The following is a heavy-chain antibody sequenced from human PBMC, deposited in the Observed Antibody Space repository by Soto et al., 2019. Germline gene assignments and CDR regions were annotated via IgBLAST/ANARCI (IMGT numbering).Heavy chain of an antibody. J-gene: IGHJ4*01. Sequence: PTETVSLNCAVYAVSISDYYCTWILQPPGKGLQCIPENSHSGHINDNPSLKSRVTISVDTSKNQFSLRLSSVAAADTAVNSGGRVRQGYCNSSTCYGGFFYDWAHGTLITVSS. V-gene: IGHV4-34*01. CDR3: GRVRQGYCNSSTCYGGFFYD. CDR2: NSHSGHI. CDR1: AVSISDYY. D-gene: IGHD2-2*01.